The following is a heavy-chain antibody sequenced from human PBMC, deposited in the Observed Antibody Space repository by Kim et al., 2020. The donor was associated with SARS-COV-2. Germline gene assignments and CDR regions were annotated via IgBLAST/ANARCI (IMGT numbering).Heavy chain of an antibody. D-gene: IGHD1-1*01. Sequence: SAAAVKGRFTIYRDNAKNSLYLQLHSLRAEDTAVYYCARDREHGDGTFDIWGQGTMVTVSS. V-gene: IGHV3-11*04. J-gene: IGHJ3*02. CDR3: ARDREHGDGTFDI.